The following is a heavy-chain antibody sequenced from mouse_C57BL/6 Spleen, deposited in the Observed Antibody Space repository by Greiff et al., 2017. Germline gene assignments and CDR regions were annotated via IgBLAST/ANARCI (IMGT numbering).Heavy chain of an antibody. Sequence: VQLQQSGAELMKPGASVKLSCKATGYTFTGYWIEWVKQRPGHGLEWIGEILPGSGSTNYNAKFKGKATFTADTSSNTAYMQLSSLTTEDSAIYYCARQTYDYAWFAYWGQGTLVTVSA. CDR3: ARQTYDYAWFAY. V-gene: IGHV1-9*01. CDR2: ILPGSGST. D-gene: IGHD2-4*01. CDR1: GYTFTGYW. J-gene: IGHJ3*01.